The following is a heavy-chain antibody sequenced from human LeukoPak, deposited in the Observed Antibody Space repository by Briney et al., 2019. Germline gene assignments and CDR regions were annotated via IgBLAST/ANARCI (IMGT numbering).Heavy chain of an antibody. D-gene: IGHD3-10*01. J-gene: IGHJ4*02. V-gene: IGHV3-21*01. CDR3: ARDSSWGSGIYRFDY. Sequence: GGSLRLSCAASGFSISRHWMSWVRQAPGKGLEWVSSISSSSSYMYYADSVKGRFTISRDNAKNSLYLQMNSLRAEDTAVYYCARDSSWGSGIYRFDYWGQGTLVTVSS. CDR2: ISSSSSYM. CDR1: GFSISRHW.